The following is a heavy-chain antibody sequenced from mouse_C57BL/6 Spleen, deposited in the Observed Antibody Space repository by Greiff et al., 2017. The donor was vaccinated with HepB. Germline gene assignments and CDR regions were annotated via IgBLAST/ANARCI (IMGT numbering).Heavy chain of an antibody. D-gene: IGHD2-4*01. J-gene: IGHJ3*01. CDR2: INPNNGGT. CDR3: ARRYDYDSSWFAY. CDR1: GYTFTDYN. V-gene: IGHV1-18*01. Sequence: VQLKESGPELVKPGASVKIPCKASGYTFTDYNMDWVKQSHGKSLEWIGDINPNNGGTIYNQKFKGKATLTVDKSSSTAYMELRSLTSEDTAVYYCARRYDYDSSWFAYWGQGTLVTVSA.